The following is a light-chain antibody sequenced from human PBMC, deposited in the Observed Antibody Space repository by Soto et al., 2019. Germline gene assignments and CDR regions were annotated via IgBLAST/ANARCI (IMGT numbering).Light chain of an antibody. Sequence: QAVVTQPPSASGTPGQTVTISCSGSTSNIGSNAVHWYQHLPGTAPKLLMYSNNQRPSGVRDRFSGFKSDTSASLAISGLQSEDEAEYYCAAWDDSLNGPVFGGGTKLTVL. CDR1: TSNIGSNA. CDR2: SNN. CDR3: AAWDDSLNGPV. J-gene: IGLJ3*02. V-gene: IGLV1-44*01.